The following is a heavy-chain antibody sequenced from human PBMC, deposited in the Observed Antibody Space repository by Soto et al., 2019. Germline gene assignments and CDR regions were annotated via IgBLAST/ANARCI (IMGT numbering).Heavy chain of an antibody. D-gene: IGHD3-10*01. CDR2: ISGYNGNT. Sequence: ASVKVSCKASGYTFTSYGISWVRQAPGQGLEWMGLISGYNGNTNYAQKFQGRVTMTTDTSTNTAYMEVRSLRSDDTAVYYCASASITMIRGVTYYYGVDVWGQGTTVTVSS. CDR3: ASASITMIRGVTYYYGVDV. CDR1: GYTFTSYG. J-gene: IGHJ6*02. V-gene: IGHV1-18*04.